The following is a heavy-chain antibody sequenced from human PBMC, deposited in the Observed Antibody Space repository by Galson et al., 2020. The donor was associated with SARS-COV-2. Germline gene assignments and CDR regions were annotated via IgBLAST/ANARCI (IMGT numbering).Heavy chain of an antibody. CDR2: IYPNGRT. CDR1: GYSVSTTNY. J-gene: IGHJ2*01. Sequence: SETLSLTCAVSGYSVSTTNYWGWVRLAPGKGLEWIGSIYPNGRTYYNPSLESRVTISVDTSRNQFSLTLASVTAADTPFYYCARQGVNMIVLVTVPGWFFDLWGRGTLVTVSS. V-gene: IGHV4-38-2*01. D-gene: IGHD2-21*02. CDR3: ARQGVNMIVLVTVPGWFFDL.